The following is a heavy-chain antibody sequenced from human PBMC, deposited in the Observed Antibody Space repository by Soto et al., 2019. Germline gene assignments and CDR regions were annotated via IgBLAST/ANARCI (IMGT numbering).Heavy chain of an antibody. CDR1: DDSISSYY. J-gene: IGHJ4*02. V-gene: IGHV4-59*01. D-gene: IGHD3-10*01. CDR2: IYYRGST. CDR3: ARESALIREVFDY. Sequence: SETLSLTCSVSDDSISSYYWNWVRQSPGKGLEWIAYIYYRGSTNYNPSLNGRLSMSVDTSKKHVSLTLRSVTAADTAIYYCARESALIREVFDYWGRGTLVPVSS.